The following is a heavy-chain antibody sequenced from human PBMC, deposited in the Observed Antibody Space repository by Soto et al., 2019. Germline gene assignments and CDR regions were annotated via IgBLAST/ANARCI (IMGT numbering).Heavy chain of an antibody. D-gene: IGHD1-1*01. V-gene: IGHV1-18*01. Sequence: GASVKVSCKASGYTFTSYGISWVRQAPGQGLEWMGWISAYNGNTNYAQKLQGRVTMTTDSSTSTAYMELRSLRSDYTALYYCARDTRQRSNWFDPWGQGTLVTVSS. CDR2: ISAYNGNT. CDR3: ARDTRQRSNWFDP. J-gene: IGHJ5*02. CDR1: GYTFTSYG.